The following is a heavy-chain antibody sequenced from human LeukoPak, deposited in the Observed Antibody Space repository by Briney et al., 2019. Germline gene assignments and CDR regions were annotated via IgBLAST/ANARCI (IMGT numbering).Heavy chain of an antibody. CDR2: ISGSDGST. Sequence: GGSLRLSCAASGFTLSSYAMTWVRQAPGKGLEWVSAISGSDGSTYYADSVKGQFTISRDISNNRLYLQMNSLRAEDTAIYYCAKAVAPTISSGGYYFDLWGQGTLVTVSS. D-gene: IGHD3-22*01. J-gene: IGHJ4*02. CDR1: GFTLSSYA. CDR3: AKAVAPTISSGGYYFDL. V-gene: IGHV3-23*01.